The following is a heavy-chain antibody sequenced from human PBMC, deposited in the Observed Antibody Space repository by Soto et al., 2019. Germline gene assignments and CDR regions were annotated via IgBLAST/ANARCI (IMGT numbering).Heavy chain of an antibody. D-gene: IGHD2-15*01. CDR3: ARDSWSQY. CDR2: IHNGGET. J-gene: IGHJ1*01. CDR1: GFSVSSNY. Sequence: GSLRLSCAASGFSVSSNYMNWVRQAPGKGLEWVSIIHNGGETYYADSVKGRFTVSRDNSKNTVFLQMNSLRVEDTAVYYCARDSWSQYWGQGTLVTV. V-gene: IGHV3-66*01.